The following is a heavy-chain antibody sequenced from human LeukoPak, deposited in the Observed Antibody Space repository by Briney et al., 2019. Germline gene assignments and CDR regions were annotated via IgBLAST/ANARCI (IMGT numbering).Heavy chain of an antibody. D-gene: IGHD2-2*01. CDR1: GFTFSDYA. CDR3: ARDTYCSSTSCYLYY. CDR2: ISSNGGSI. Sequence: PGGSLRLSCAASGFTFSDYAMHWVRQAPGKELEYVSAISSNGGSIHYANSVKGRFTISRDNSKNTLYLQMDSLRAEDMAVYYCARDTYCSSTSCYLYYWGQGTLVTVSS. J-gene: IGHJ4*02. V-gene: IGHV3-64*01.